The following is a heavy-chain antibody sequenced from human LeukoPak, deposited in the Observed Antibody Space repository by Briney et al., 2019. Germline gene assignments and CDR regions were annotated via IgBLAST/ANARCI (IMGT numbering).Heavy chain of an antibody. V-gene: IGHV3-23*01. J-gene: IGHJ4*02. CDR2: ISGSGGST. CDR3: AKDRSSSGSCYNY. Sequence: GGSLRLSCAASGFTFSSYAMSWVRQAPGKGLEWVSVISGSGGSTNYADSVKGRFTISGDNSNNTLYLQMNSLRAEDTAVYYCAKDRSSSGSCYNYWGQGTLVTVSS. CDR1: GFTFSSYA. D-gene: IGHD2-15*01.